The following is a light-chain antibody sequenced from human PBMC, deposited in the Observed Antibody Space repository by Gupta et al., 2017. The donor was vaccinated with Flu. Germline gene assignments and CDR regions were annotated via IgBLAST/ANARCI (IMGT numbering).Light chain of an antibody. Sequence: EIVLTQSPGTLSLSPGERATLSCRASQSLMSNYLAWYQQKPGQAPRLLIFGASSRAAGIPDRFSGSGSGTDFTLSISRLESEDFAVYYCQQDGSPPLTFGGGTKVDLK. CDR1: QSLMSNY. CDR2: GAS. CDR3: QQDGSPPLT. J-gene: IGKJ4*01. V-gene: IGKV3-20*01.